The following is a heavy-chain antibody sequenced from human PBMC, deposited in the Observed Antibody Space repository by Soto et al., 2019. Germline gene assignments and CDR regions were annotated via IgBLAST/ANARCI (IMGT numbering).Heavy chain of an antibody. D-gene: IGHD3-10*01. V-gene: IGHV4-39*01. Sequence: SETLSLTCTVSGGSINSSSYYWGWIRQPPGKGLEWIGSIYYSGSTYYTPSLKSRVSMSVDTSKNQFSLMLSSVTAADTAVYYCARIRGYGSGTYYFDSWGHGSLVTVSS. CDR3: ARIRGYGSGTYYFDS. CDR1: GGSINSSSYY. J-gene: IGHJ4*01. CDR2: IYYSGST.